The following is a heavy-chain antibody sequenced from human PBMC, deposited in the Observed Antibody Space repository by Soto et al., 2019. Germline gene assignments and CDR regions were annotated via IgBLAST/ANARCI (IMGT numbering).Heavy chain of an antibody. CDR1: GFTFSHYG. CDR3: VSDETQLERRPSYGKDV. J-gene: IGHJ6*02. CDR2: IWHHGGNK. D-gene: IGHD1-1*01. V-gene: IGHV3-33*01. Sequence: QMQLEESGGGVVQPGRSLRLSCVASGFTFSHYGMHWVRQAPGKGLERVAVIWHHGGNKYYADSVKGRFTISRDNARNTLYLQMDSLRGEDTGVYYCVSDETQLERRPSYGKDVWGRGTTVIVSS.